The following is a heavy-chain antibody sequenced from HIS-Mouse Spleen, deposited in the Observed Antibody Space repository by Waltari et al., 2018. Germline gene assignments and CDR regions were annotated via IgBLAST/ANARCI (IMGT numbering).Heavy chain of an antibody. CDR2: IYHSGST. CDR3: ARVEVVVAAAYN. V-gene: IGHV4-38-2*02. D-gene: IGHD2-15*01. J-gene: IGHJ4*02. Sequence: QVQLQESGPGLVKPSETLSLTCTVSGYSISSGYYWGWIRQPPGKGLEWIGSIYHSGSTYYTPSLKSRVTISVDTSKNQFSLKLSSVTAADTAVYYCARVEVVVAAAYNWGQGTLVTVSS. CDR1: GYSISSGYY.